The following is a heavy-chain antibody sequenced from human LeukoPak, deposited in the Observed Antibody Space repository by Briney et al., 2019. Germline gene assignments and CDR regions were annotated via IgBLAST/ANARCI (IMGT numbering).Heavy chain of an antibody. J-gene: IGHJ4*02. V-gene: IGHV3-53*01. CDR2: IYSGGST. D-gene: IGHD6-13*01. Sequence: GGSLRLSCAASGFTVSSNYMSWVRQAPGKGLEWVSVIYSGGSTYYADSVKGRFTISRDNSKNTLYLQTNSLRAEDTAVYYCARGGIAAAGPDYWGQGTLVTVSS. CDR3: ARGGIAAAGPDY. CDR1: GFTVSSNY.